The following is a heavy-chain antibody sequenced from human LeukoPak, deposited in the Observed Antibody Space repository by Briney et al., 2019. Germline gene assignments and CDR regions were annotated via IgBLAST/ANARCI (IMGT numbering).Heavy chain of an antibody. J-gene: IGHJ4*02. CDR1: GGSISNYY. CDR2: IYHSGST. Sequence: PSETLSLTCTVSGGSISNYYWSWIRQPPGKGLEYIGFIYHSGSTNYNPSLKSRVTMSVDKSKNQCSLRLTSVTAADTAIYFCARLGRKTSVVPPDFDCWGQGTLVTVSS. D-gene: IGHD4-23*01. V-gene: IGHV4-59*01. CDR3: ARLGRKTSVVPPDFDC.